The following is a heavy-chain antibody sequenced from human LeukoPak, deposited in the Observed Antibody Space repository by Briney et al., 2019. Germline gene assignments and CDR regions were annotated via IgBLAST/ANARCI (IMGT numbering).Heavy chain of an antibody. CDR1: GYTFTGYY. D-gene: IGHD4-17*01. CDR2: INPNSGGT. J-gene: IGHJ5*02. CDR3: ARGFDYGDYFSPQPRAWFDP. V-gene: IGHV1-2*02. Sequence: ASVKVSCKASGYTFTGYYMHWVRQAPGQGLEWMGWINPNSGGTNYAQKFQGRVTMTRDTSISTAYMELSRPRSDDTAVYYCARGFDYGDYFSPQPRAWFDPWGQGTLVTVSS.